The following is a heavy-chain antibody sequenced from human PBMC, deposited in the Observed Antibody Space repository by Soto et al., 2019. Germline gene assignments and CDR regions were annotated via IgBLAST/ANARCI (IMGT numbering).Heavy chain of an antibody. J-gene: IGHJ2*01. D-gene: IGHD2-15*01. V-gene: IGHV4-31*03. CDR1: GGSISSGGYY. CDR3: ARAEKHIVVVVAATDYWYFDL. CDR2: IYYSGST. Sequence: QVQLQESGPGLVKPSQTLSLTCTVSGGSISSGGYYWSWIRQHPGKGLEWIGYIYYSGSTYYNPSLKSRVTISVDTSKNQFSLKLSSVTAADTAVYYCARAEKHIVVVVAATDYWYFDLWGRGTLVTVSS.